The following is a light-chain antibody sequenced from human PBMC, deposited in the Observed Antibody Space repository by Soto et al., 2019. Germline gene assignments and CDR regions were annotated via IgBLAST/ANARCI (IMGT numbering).Light chain of an antibody. V-gene: IGKV1-39*01. Sequence: IQMTQSPSSLSASVGDRVTITCRASQSISSYLNWYQQKPGKAPKLLIHAASSLQSGVPSRFSGSGSGTDFTLTISSLQPEDFATYYCQQSYSTLVTFGQGTKLEIK. CDR1: QSISSY. CDR3: QQSYSTLVT. J-gene: IGKJ2*01. CDR2: AAS.